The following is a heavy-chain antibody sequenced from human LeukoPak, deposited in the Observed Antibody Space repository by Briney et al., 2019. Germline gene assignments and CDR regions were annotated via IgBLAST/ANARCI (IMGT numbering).Heavy chain of an antibody. V-gene: IGHV1-46*01. CDR1: GYTFTSYY. J-gene: IGHJ4*02. CDR3: ARDHDILTGYSY. CDR2: INPSGGST. Sequence: GASVKVSCKASGYTFTSYYMHWVRQAPGQGLEWMGIINPSGGSTSYAQKFQGRVTMTTDTSTSTAYMELRSLRSDDTAVYYCARDHDILTGYSYWGQGTLVTVSS. D-gene: IGHD3-9*01.